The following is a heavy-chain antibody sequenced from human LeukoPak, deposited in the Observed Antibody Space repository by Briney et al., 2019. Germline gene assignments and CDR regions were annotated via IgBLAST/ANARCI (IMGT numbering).Heavy chain of an antibody. CDR1: GFTFGDYA. V-gene: IGHV3-49*03. J-gene: IGHJ5*02. CDR2: IRSKAYGGTT. D-gene: IGHD6-13*01. Sequence: GGSLRLSCTASGFTFGDYAMSWFRQAPGKGLEWVGFIRSKAYGGTTEYAASEKGRFTTSRDDSKSIAYLQMNSLKTEDTAVYYCTRQFIAAAGYAPWGQGTLVTVSS. CDR3: TRQFIAAAGYAP.